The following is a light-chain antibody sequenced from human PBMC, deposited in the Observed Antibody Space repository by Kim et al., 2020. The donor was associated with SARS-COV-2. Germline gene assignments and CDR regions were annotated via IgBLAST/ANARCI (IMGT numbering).Light chain of an antibody. Sequence: HSITFSYTGTSSDVGSYNFVSWYRQHPGKAPKLMIYEVSKRPSGVSNRFSGSKSGNTASLTISGLQAEDEADYYCCSYAGSSTYVFGTGTKVTVL. CDR1: SSDVGSYNF. CDR3: CSYAGSSTYV. J-gene: IGLJ1*01. CDR2: EVS. V-gene: IGLV2-23*02.